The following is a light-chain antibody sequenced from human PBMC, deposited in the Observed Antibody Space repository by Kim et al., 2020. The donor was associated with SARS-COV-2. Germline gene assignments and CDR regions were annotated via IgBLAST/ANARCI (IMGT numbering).Light chain of an antibody. Sequence: ALRQTVRNTCQGDSIRSYYACWYQQKPGQAPVLVIYGKNNRPSGIPDRFSGSSSGNTASLTIPGAHAEDEADYYCNSRDSSGNLLVFGGGTQLTVL. CDR3: NSRDSSGNLLV. CDR2: GKN. V-gene: IGLV3-19*01. CDR1: SIRSYY. J-gene: IGLJ3*02.